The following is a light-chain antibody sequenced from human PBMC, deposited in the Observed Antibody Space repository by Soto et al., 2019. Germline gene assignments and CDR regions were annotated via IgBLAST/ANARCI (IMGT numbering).Light chain of an antibody. V-gene: IGLV2-14*01. J-gene: IGLJ3*02. CDR3: LSYAMAGVLG. Sequence: QSVLTQPASVSGSPGQSITISCTGTNSDVGAYNYVSWFQQHPGKAPKLIIFEVTNRPSGVSHRFSGSKSANTASLTISGLRSEDEAEYGGLSYAMAGVLGFGGGSERTV. CDR2: EVT. CDR1: NSDVGAYNY.